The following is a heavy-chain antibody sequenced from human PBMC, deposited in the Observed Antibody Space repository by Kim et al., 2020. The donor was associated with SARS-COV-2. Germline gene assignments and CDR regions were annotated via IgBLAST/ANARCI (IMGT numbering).Heavy chain of an antibody. D-gene: IGHD4-17*01. Sequence: SETLSLTCTVSGGSISSYYWSWIRQPPGKGLEWIGYIYYSGSTNYNPSLKSRVTISVDTSKNQFSLKLSSVTAADTAVYYCARGNTVAQNGLVDVWGQGTTVTVSS. CDR3: ARGNTVAQNGLVDV. J-gene: IGHJ6*02. V-gene: IGHV4-59*13. CDR2: IYYSGST. CDR1: GGSISSYY.